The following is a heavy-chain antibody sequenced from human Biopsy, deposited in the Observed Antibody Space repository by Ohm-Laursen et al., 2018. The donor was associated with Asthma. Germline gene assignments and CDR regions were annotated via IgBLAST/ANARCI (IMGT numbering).Heavy chain of an antibody. Sequence: SLRLSCSASGFAVSRDYMFWVRQAPGKGLEWVSVIYSGGTSHTADSVRGRFTISRDYSKNTLYLQMHSLRAEDTAVYYCARAYGASFFSGSFDIWGQGTMVTVSS. J-gene: IGHJ3*02. D-gene: IGHD4/OR15-4a*01. V-gene: IGHV3-53*01. CDR3: ARAYGASFFSGSFDI. CDR2: IYSGGTS. CDR1: GFAVSRDY.